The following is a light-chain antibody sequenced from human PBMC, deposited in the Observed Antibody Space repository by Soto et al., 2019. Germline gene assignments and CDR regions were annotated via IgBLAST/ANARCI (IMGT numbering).Light chain of an antibody. CDR1: QDISSY. CDR3: QHYENIPFT. J-gene: IGKJ3*01. Sequence: DIQMTQSPSSLSASVGDRVTITCQASQDISSYLNWYQQRPGKAPKLLIYDASNLETGVPSRFGGRGSGPDFTLTISSLQPEAIATYYCQHYENIPFTFGPGTKVDFQ. V-gene: IGKV1-33*01. CDR2: DAS.